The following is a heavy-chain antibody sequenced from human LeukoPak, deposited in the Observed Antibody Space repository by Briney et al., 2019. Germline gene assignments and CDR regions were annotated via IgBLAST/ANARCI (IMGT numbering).Heavy chain of an antibody. D-gene: IGHD4-17*01. J-gene: IGHJ4*02. CDR2: IKQDGSEK. Sequence: GGSLRLSCAASGFTFSSYWMSWVRQAPGKGLEWVANIKQDGSEKYYVDSVKGRFTISRDNAKNSLYLQMNSLRAEDTAVYYCARSHDYGDDYYFDYWGQGTLVTVSS. V-gene: IGHV3-7*01. CDR1: GFTFSSYW. CDR3: ARSHDYGDDYYFDY.